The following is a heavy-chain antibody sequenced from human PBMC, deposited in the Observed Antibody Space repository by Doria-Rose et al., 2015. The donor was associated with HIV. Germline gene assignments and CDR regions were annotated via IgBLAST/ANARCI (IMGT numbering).Heavy chain of an antibody. Sequence: QVTLKESGPVLVKPTETLTLTCTVSGVSLSSPGMGVSWIRQPPGKALEWLASIFSDDERSYKISLKSRLTISRVTSKSQVVLTMTDMDPVDTATYYCARIKSSRWYHKYYFDFWGQGTLVIVSA. J-gene: IGHJ4*02. D-gene: IGHD6-13*01. V-gene: IGHV2-26*01. CDR3: ARIKSSRWYHKYYFDF. CDR2: IFSDDER. CDR1: GVSLSSPGMG.